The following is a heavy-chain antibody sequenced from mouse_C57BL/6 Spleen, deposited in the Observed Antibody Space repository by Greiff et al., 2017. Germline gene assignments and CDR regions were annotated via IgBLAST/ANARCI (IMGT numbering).Heavy chain of an antibody. CDR3: ARRGTTVVAPTMDY. CDR2: IDPSDSYT. J-gene: IGHJ4*01. V-gene: IGHV1-59*01. Sequence: QVQLQQPGAELVRPGTSVKLSCKASGYTFTSYWMHWVKQRPGPGLEWIGVIDPSDSYTNYNQKFKGKATLTVDTSSSTAYMQLSSLTSEDSAVYYCARRGTTVVAPTMDYWGQGTSVTVSS. CDR1: GYTFTSYW. D-gene: IGHD1-1*01.